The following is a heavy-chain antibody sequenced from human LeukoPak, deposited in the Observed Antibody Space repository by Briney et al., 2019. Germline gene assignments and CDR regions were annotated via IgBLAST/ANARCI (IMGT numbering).Heavy chain of an antibody. CDR1: GGSISSGDYY. Sequence: SETLSLTCTVSGGSISSGDYYWSWIRQPPGKGLEWIGYIYYSGSTYYNPSLKSRVTISVDTSKNQFSLKLSSVTAADTAVYYCARGSNPYYYDSSGYYPPIKDYWGQGTLVTVSS. V-gene: IGHV4-30-4*08. D-gene: IGHD3-22*01. J-gene: IGHJ4*02. CDR2: IYYSGST. CDR3: ARGSNPYYYDSSGYYPPIKDY.